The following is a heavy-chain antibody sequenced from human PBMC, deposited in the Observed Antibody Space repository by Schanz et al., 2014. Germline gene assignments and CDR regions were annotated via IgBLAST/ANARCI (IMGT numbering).Heavy chain of an antibody. V-gene: IGHV3-23*01. J-gene: IGHJ3*02. CDR3: AKGRVGEISAFDN. CDR1: GFTFTNYA. D-gene: IGHD3-10*01. CDR2: IDTSGGT. Sequence: DVQLLESGGGLVQPGGSLRLSCAASGFTFTNYAMSWVRQAPGKGLEWVSTIDTSGGTNYAESEKGRVTISRDNSKNTLYLQMNSLRAEDTAVYYWAKGRVGEISAFDNWGQGTMVTVSS.